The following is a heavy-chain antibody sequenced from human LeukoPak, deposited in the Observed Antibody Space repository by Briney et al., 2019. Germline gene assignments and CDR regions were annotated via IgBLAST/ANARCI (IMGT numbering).Heavy chain of an antibody. Sequence: TGGSLRLSCAASGFTVSSNYMSWVRQAPGKGLEWVSVIYSGGSTYYADSVKGRFTISRDNSKNTLYLQMNSLRAEDTAVYYCASLMVRGYFDPWGQGTLVTVSS. CDR3: ASLMVRGYFDP. CDR2: IYSGGST. CDR1: GFTVSSNY. D-gene: IGHD3-10*01. V-gene: IGHV3-53*01. J-gene: IGHJ5*02.